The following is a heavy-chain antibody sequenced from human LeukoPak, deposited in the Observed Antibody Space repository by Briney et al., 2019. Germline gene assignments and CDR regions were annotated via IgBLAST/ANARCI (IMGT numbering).Heavy chain of an antibody. CDR3: AKREEYYYDSSGPLRY. Sequence: GGSLRLSCAASGFTFSSYAMSWVRQAPGKGLEWVSAISGSGGSTYYADSVKGRFTISRDNSKNTLYLQMNSLRAEDTAAYYCAKREEYYYDSSGPLRYWGQGTLVTVSS. J-gene: IGHJ4*02. CDR1: GFTFSSYA. V-gene: IGHV3-23*01. CDR2: ISGSGGST. D-gene: IGHD3-22*01.